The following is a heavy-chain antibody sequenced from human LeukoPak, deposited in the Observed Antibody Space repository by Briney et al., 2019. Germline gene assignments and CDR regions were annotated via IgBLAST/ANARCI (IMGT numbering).Heavy chain of an antibody. Sequence: GGSLRLSCRLSGIVTFSSYWMSWVRQAPGKGLEWVASIKKDGSERYHADSVEGRFTISRENAEKSLYLQMNSLRAEDTAVYYCVRDNAPASRSPGVLWGQGTLVTVSS. CDR3: VRDNAPASRSPGVL. CDR1: GIVTFSSYW. D-gene: IGHD7-27*01. V-gene: IGHV3-7*01. J-gene: IGHJ4*02. CDR2: IKKDGSER.